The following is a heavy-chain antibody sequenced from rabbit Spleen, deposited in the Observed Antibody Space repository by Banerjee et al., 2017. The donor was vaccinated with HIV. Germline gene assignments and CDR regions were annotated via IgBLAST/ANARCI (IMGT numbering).Heavy chain of an antibody. V-gene: IGHV1S40*01. CDR1: GFSFSPVKW. D-gene: IGHD1-1*01. Sequence: QSLEESGGDLVKPGASLTLTFTASGFSFSPVKWIYWVRQDPGKGLEWIGTIYAGSTGTTDYARWAKGRFTISTTSSTTVTLQMTSLTAADFFFSSRRRHTRLVSDW. J-gene: IGHJ5*01. CDR2: IYAGSTGTT. CDR3: RRHTRLVSDW.